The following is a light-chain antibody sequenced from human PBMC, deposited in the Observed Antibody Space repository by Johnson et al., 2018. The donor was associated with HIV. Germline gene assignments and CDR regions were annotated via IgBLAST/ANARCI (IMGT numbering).Light chain of an antibody. Sequence: QSVLTQPPSVSAAPGQRVTISCSGSSFNIGINFVSWYQQVPGTAHKLLICESNKRPSGIPDRFSGSKSGTSATLGITGLQTGAEADYYCGTWDSSLIVCLYVFGTGTKVTVL. V-gene: IGLV1-51*02. CDR1: SFNIGINF. CDR2: ESN. J-gene: IGLJ1*01. CDR3: GTWDSSLIVCLYV.